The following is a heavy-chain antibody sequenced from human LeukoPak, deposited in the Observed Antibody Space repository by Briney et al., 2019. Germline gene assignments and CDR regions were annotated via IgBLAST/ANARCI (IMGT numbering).Heavy chain of an antibody. CDR3: ARVRATFSPHFDN. D-gene: IGHD5-12*01. CDR2: TRNKANSYTT. J-gene: IGHJ4*02. Sequence: GGSLRLSCAASGFTFSDHYMDWVRQAPGKGLEWVGRTRNKANSYTTEYAASVKGRFTISRDNAKNTLYLQMDSLRAEDTAVYYCARVRATFSPHFDNWGQGTLVTVPS. V-gene: IGHV3-72*01. CDR1: GFTFSDHY.